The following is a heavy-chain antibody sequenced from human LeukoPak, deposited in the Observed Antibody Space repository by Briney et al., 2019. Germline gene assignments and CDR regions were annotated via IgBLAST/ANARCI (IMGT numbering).Heavy chain of an antibody. J-gene: IGHJ4*02. V-gene: IGHV3-23*01. D-gene: IGHD2-15*01. CDR1: GFTFSSYA. Sequence: PGGSLRLSCAASGFTFSSYAMNWVRQAPGKGLEWVSVISGSGDSTYYADSMKGRFAISRDSSKNTLYLQMNSLRAGDTAVYYCAKGDCSGGSCTTPFDYWGQGTLVTVSP. CDR3: AKGDCSGGSCTTPFDY. CDR2: ISGSGDST.